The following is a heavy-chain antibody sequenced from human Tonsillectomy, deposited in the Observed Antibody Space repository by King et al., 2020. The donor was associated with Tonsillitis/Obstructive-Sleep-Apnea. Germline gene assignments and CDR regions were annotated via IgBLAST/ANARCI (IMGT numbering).Heavy chain of an antibody. V-gene: IGHV1-46*01. CDR2: INPSGGST. Sequence: VQLVESGAEVKKPGASVKVSCKASGYTFTSYYMHWVRQAPGQGLEWMGIINPSGGSTKYAQNFQGRVTMTRDTSMSTVYMELSSLRSEDTAVYYCARSLDYGADLDYWGQGTLVTVSS. CDR3: ARSLDYGADLDY. J-gene: IGHJ4*02. CDR1: GYTFTSYY. D-gene: IGHD4-17*01.